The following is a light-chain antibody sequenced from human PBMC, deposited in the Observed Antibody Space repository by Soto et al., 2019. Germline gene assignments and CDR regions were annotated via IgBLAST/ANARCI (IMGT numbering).Light chain of an antibody. CDR3: HQRQSWPRT. CDR1: QYINTR. Sequence: IVLTQSPATLSSFPGNRVTLSCRASQYINTRLAWYQHRPGQAPRLLIYLTSIRAAGIPARFSASGSGTDFTLTISDVQPEDFALYYCHQRQSWPRTFGQGTKVDIK. J-gene: IGKJ1*01. CDR2: LTS. V-gene: IGKV3-11*01.